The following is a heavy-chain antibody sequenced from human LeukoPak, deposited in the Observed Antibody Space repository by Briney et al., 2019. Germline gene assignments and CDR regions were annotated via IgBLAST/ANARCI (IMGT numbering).Heavy chain of an antibody. D-gene: IGHD4-17*01. J-gene: IGHJ4*02. Sequence: GSLRLSFAASGFTFSTYWMSWVRQAPGKGREWVANIKEDGGEKYYVDSVKGRFTISGDNAKNSLYLQMNGLRVEDTAVYYCAGLGGTVTWDYWGQGTLVTVSS. V-gene: IGHV3-7*01. CDR2: IKEDGGEK. CDR3: AGLGGTVTWDY. CDR1: GFTFSTYW.